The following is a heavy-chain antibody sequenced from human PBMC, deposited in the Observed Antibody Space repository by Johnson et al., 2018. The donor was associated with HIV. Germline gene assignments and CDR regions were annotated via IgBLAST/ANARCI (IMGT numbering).Heavy chain of an antibody. Sequence: QLVESGGGVVQPGGSLRLSCAASGFTFSAYGMHWLRQAPRKGLEWVAFIRYDGSDIYYADSVKGRFTISRDNSKKTLYLQMNSLRAEDTAVYYCAKDHSTWSLYDASDTWGHGTMVTVSS. CDR1: GFTFSAYG. J-gene: IGHJ3*02. CDR2: IRYDGSDI. CDR3: AKDHSTWSLYDASDT. D-gene: IGHD6-13*01. V-gene: IGHV3-30*02.